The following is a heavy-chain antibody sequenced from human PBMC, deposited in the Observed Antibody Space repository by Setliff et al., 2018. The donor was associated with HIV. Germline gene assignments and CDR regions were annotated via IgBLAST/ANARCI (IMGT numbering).Heavy chain of an antibody. CDR1: GGSVSTGNYY. Sequence: SETLSLTCTVSGGSVSTGNYYWNWIRLPPGKGLEWIGYIFYSSSTNYNPSLKSRVTISVDRSKNQFSLKLHSVTAADTAVYYCARETNASGSLTAYWYFDLWGRGTLVNVSS. V-gene: IGHV4-61*01. D-gene: IGHD3-10*01. CDR2: IFYSSST. CDR3: ARETNASGSLTAYWYFDL. J-gene: IGHJ2*01.